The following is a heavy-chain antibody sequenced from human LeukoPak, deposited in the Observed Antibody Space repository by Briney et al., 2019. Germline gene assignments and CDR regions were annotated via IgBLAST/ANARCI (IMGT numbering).Heavy chain of an antibody. CDR2: INPNSGGT. CDR3: ASLEDGYNPFDY. J-gene: IGHJ4*02. Sequence: ASVKVSCKASGYTFTTYAMNWVRQAPGQGLEWMGWINPNSGGTNYAQKFRGRVTMTRDTSISTAYMELSRLRSDDTAVYYCASLEDGYNPFDYWGQGTLVTVSS. V-gene: IGHV1-2*02. CDR1: GYTFTTYA. D-gene: IGHD5-24*01.